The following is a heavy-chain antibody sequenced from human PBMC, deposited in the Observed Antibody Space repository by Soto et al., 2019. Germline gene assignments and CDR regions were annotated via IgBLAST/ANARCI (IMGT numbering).Heavy chain of an antibody. Sequence: WWSXRLSCATSVFIFAILSMSWLRHAPGKGLEFVATISGSYGKTYYADSVNGRFSISRDTSRNTLYLQMNSLRADDTAIYYCEKRRSLDYWGHGTRVNVS. CDR1: VFIFAILS. CDR3: EKRRSLDY. CDR2: ISGSYGKT. D-gene: IGHD6-25*01. J-gene: IGHJ4*01. V-gene: IGHV3-23*01.